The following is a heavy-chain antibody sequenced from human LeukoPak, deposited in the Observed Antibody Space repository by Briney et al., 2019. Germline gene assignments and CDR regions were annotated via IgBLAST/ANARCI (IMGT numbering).Heavy chain of an antibody. D-gene: IGHD6-6*01. V-gene: IGHV1-69*13. CDR1: GYTLSDYG. Sequence: ASVKVSCKASGYTLSDYGISWVRQAPGQGLEWMGGIIPIFGTANYAQKFQGRVTITADESTSTVYTELSRLRSDDTAVYYCARGGGSSSYYWGQGTLVTVSS. J-gene: IGHJ4*02. CDR3: ARGGGSSSYY. CDR2: IIPIFGTA.